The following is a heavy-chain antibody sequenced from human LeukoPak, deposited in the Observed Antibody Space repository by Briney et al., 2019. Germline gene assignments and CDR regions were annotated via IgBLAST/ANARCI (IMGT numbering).Heavy chain of an antibody. D-gene: IGHD1-26*01. J-gene: IGHJ4*02. CDR3: ARARGVPAYYFDN. Sequence: EGSLRLSCAASGFTFSSYSINWVRQAPGKGLEWVSSITSTSSYIYYADSVKGRFTISRDNAKNSLYLQMNSLRAEDTAVYYCARARGVPAYYFDNWGQGTLVTVSS. V-gene: IGHV3-21*01. CDR1: GFTFSSYS. CDR2: ITSTSSYI.